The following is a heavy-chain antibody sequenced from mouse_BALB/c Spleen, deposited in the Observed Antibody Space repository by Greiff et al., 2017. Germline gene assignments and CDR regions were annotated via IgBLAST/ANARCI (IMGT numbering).Heavy chain of an antibody. V-gene: IGHV1-7*01. D-gene: IGHD1-2*01. Sequence: QVQLQQSGAELAKPGASVKMSCKASGYTFTSYWMHWVKQRPGQGLEWIGYINPSTGYTEYNQKFKDKATLTADKSSSTAYMQLSSLTSEDSAVYYCARGTTAFDYWGQGTTLTVSS. CDR3: ARGTTAFDY. J-gene: IGHJ2*01. CDR2: INPSTGYT. CDR1: GYTFTSYW.